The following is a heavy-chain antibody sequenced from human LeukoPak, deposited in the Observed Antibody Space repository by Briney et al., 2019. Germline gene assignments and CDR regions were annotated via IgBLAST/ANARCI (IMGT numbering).Heavy chain of an antibody. J-gene: IGHJ4*02. CDR2: IYHSGST. D-gene: IGHD6-6*01. Sequence: SETLSLTCTVSGYSISSGYYWGWIRQPPGKGLEWIGSIYHSGSTYYNPSLKSRVTISVDTSKNQFSLKLSTVTAADTAVYYCAREVGSGSSESLDYWGQGTLVTVSS. V-gene: IGHV4-38-2*02. CDR3: AREVGSGSSESLDY. CDR1: GYSISSGYY.